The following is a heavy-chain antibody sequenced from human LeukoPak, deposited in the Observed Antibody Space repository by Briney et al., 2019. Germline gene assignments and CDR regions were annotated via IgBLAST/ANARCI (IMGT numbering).Heavy chain of an antibody. Sequence: SETLSLTCTVSGGSISSSSYYWGWIRQPPGKGLEWIGSIYYSGSTNYNPSLKSRVTMSVDTSKNQFSLKLSSVTAADTAVYYCARVSGDFWSGYLNWFDPWGQGTLVTVSS. D-gene: IGHD3-3*01. CDR1: GGSISSSSYY. V-gene: IGHV4-39*07. J-gene: IGHJ5*02. CDR2: IYYSGST. CDR3: ARVSGDFWSGYLNWFDP.